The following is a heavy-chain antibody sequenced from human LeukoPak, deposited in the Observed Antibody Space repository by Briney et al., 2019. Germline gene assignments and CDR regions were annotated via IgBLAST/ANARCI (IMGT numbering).Heavy chain of an antibody. D-gene: IGHD2-8*02. V-gene: IGHV4-30-4*01. CDR1: GGSISSGDYY. CDR3: AGDARLGYCNGGGSCYYFDY. Sequence: PSETLSLTCTVSGGSISSGDYYWSWIRQPPGKGLEWIGYIYYSGSTYYNPSLKSRLTISVDKSKNQFSLKLSSVTAAGTAVYYCAGDARLGYCNGGGSCYYFDYWGQGTLVTVSS. CDR2: IYYSGST. J-gene: IGHJ4*02.